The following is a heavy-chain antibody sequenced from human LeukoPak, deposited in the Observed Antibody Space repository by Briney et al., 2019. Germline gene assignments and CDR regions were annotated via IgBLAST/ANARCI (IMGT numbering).Heavy chain of an antibody. Sequence: PSETLSLTCTVCGGSISSYYWSWIRQPPGKGLEWIGEINHSGSTNYNPSLKSRVTISVDTSKNQFSLKLSSVTAADTAVYYCARLSGSLGGFHPRGRINWFDPWGQGTLVTVSS. CDR3: ARLSGSLGGFHPRGRINWFDP. J-gene: IGHJ5*02. CDR1: GGSISSYY. CDR2: INHSGST. D-gene: IGHD3-10*01. V-gene: IGHV4-34*01.